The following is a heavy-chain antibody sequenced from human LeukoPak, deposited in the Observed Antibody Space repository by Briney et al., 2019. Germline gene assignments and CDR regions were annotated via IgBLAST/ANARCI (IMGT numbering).Heavy chain of an antibody. CDR2: HYPSGST. J-gene: IGHJ4*02. CDR1: GGSIRSYY. Sequence: SETLSLTCTVSGGSIRSYYWSWIRQPPGKGMEWIGYHYPSGSTNYNPSLKSRVTISVDTSKNQFSLKLSSVTAADTAVYYCARLGHYDSSGYYPYYFDYWGQGTLVTVSS. D-gene: IGHD3-22*01. V-gene: IGHV4-59*08. CDR3: ARLGHYDSSGYYPYYFDY.